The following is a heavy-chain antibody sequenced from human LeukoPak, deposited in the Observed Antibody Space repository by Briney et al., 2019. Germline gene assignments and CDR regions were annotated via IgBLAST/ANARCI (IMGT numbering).Heavy chain of an antibody. CDR3: ARHLGRDGYNYRNWFDP. D-gene: IGHD5-24*01. J-gene: IGHJ5*02. V-gene: IGHV4-4*09. CDR1: GGSISSHY. CDR2: IYTSGST. Sequence: PSETLSLTCTVSGGSISSHYWSWIRQPPGKGLEWIGYIYTSGSTNYNPSLKSRVTISVDTSKNQFSLKLSSVTAADTAVYYCARHLGRDGYNYRNWFDPWGQGTLVTVSS.